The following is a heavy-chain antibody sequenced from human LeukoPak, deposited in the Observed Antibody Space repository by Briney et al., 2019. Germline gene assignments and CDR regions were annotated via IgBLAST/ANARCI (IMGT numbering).Heavy chain of an antibody. CDR3: ARVPDWTYVPDY. CDR1: GGSISSDHFY. D-gene: IGHD3-16*01. V-gene: IGHV4-61*02. CDR2: IKSSNT. J-gene: IGHJ4*02. Sequence: SETLSLTCTVSGGSISSDHFYWTWVRQPAGKRPEWIGRIKSSNTNYNPSLKSRVNISVDTSTNQFSLKLSSLTAADTAVYYCARVPDWTYVPDYWGQGTLVTVSS.